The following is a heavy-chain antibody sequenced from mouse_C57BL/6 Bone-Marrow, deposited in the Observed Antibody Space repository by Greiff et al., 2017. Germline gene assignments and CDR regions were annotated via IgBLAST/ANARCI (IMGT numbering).Heavy chain of an antibody. Sequence: VQLQQSGAELAKPGASVKLSCKASGYTFTSSWMHWVKQRPGQGLDWIGYINPSSGYTKYNQKFKDKATLTADKSSSTAYMQLSSLTYEDSSVYFCARYYLYAMDYWVQGTSVTVSS. V-gene: IGHV1-7*01. D-gene: IGHD5-5*01. CDR3: ARYYLYAMDY. CDR1: GYTFTSSW. J-gene: IGHJ4*01. CDR2: INPSSGYT.